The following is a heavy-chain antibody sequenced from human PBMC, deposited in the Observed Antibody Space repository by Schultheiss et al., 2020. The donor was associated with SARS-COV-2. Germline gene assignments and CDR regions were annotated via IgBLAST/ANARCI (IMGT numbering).Heavy chain of an antibody. CDR3: ARVGGFRDYYYMDV. V-gene: IGHV4-4*07. CDR2: IYTSGST. J-gene: IGHJ6*03. D-gene: IGHD4-23*01. Sequence: SETLSLTCTVSGGSISSYYWSRIRQPAGKGLEWIGRIYTSGSTNYNPSLKSRVTMSVDTSKNQFSLKLSSVTAADTAVYYCARVGGFRDYYYMDVWGKGTTVTVSS. CDR1: GGSISSYY.